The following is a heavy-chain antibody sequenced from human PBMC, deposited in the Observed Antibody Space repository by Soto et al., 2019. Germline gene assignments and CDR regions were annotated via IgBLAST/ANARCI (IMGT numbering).Heavy chain of an antibody. CDR2: IYYSGAT. V-gene: IGHV4-39*02. D-gene: IGHD1-26*01. Sequence: SETLSLTCDASGDSISTSSYYWGWIRHPPGKGLEWIASIYYSGATYYNPSLQSRVTISVDTSNNRFSLTLSSQTAADTAVYFCARLAYSGYPHTWGQGSLVTVSS. CDR3: ARLAYSGYPHT. CDR1: GDSISTSSYY. J-gene: IGHJ1*01.